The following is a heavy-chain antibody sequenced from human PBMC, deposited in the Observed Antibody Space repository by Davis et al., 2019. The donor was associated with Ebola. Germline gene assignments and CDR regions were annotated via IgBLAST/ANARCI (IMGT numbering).Heavy chain of an antibody. CDR1: GFTFSNYA. V-gene: IGHV3-23*01. CDR2: ISGGAFTT. Sequence: GGSLRLSCAASGFTFSNYAMSWVRQVPGKGLEWVSVISGGAFTTYYADSVKGRFTISRDNSNDTLFLQMNSLRAEDTAIYYCAKSGYNILTGYQPRGHFEYWGQGTLVTVSS. CDR3: AKSGYNILTGYQPRGHFEY. D-gene: IGHD3-9*01. J-gene: IGHJ4*02.